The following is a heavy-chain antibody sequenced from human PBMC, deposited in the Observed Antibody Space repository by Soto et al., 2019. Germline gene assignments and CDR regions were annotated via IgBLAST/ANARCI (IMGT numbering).Heavy chain of an antibody. CDR3: ARAYYPIGCSGGSCYSNYYYYYGMDV. V-gene: IGHV3-48*03. D-gene: IGHD2-15*01. Sequence: PGGSLRLSCAASGFNFSSYDVNWVRQAPGKGLEWVSYSSGGTIYYADSVKGRFTISRDNSKNTLYLQMNSLRAEDTAVYYCARAYYPIGCSGGSCYSNYYYYYGMDVWGQGTTVTVSS. CDR2: SSGGTI. CDR1: GFNFSSYD. J-gene: IGHJ6*02.